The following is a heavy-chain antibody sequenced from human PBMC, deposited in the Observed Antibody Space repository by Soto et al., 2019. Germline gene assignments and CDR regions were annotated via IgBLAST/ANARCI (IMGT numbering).Heavy chain of an antibody. CDR1: GGSFSGYY. V-gene: IGHV4-34*01. D-gene: IGHD6-13*01. CDR3: ARVQFYGSSWCGKRAFDI. J-gene: IGHJ3*02. CDR2: INHSGST. Sequence: SETLSLTCAVYGGSFSGYYWSWIRQPPGKGLEWIGEINHSGSTNYNPSLKSRVTISVDTSKNQFSLKLSSVTAADTAVYYCARVQFYGSSWCGKRAFDIWGQGTMVTVSS.